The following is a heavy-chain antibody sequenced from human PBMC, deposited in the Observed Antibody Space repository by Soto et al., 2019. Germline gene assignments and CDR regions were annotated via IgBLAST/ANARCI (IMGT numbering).Heavy chain of an antibody. CDR2: ISYDGNNK. Sequence: QVQLVESGGGVVQPGRSLRLSCAASGFTFSTYGMPWVRQAPGKGLEWVAVISYDGNNKYYADSVKGRFTIARDNSKNTLFLQMDSLRAEDTAVYYCAKDHLPSTVTTPGYWGQGTLVTVSS. D-gene: IGHD4-17*01. J-gene: IGHJ4*02. CDR1: GFTFSTYG. V-gene: IGHV3-30*18. CDR3: AKDHLPSTVTTPGY.